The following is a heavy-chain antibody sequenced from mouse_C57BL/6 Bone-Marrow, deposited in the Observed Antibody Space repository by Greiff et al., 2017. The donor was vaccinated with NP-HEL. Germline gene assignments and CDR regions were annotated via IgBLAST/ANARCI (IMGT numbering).Heavy chain of an antibody. J-gene: IGHJ2*01. CDR3: ARGRIYYDYAGYYFDY. CDR2: ISYDGSN. V-gene: IGHV3-6*01. D-gene: IGHD2-4*01. CDR1: GYSITSGYY. Sequence: EVQVVESGPGLVKPSQSLSLTCSVTGYSITSGYYWNWIRQFPGNKLEWMGYISYDGSNNYNPSLKNRISITRDTSKNQFFLKLNSVTTEDTATYYCARGRIYYDYAGYYFDYWGQGTTLTDSS.